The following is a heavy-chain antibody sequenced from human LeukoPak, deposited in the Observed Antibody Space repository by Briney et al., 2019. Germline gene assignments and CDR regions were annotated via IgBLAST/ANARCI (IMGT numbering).Heavy chain of an antibody. CDR1: GFTFSSYW. V-gene: IGHV3-7*01. CDR2: IKQDGSEK. CDR3: ARDYSSSRRPTRPKTDY. J-gene: IGHJ4*02. Sequence: PGGSLRLSCAASGFTFSSYWMSWVRQAPGKGLEWVANIKQDGSEKYYVDSVKGRFTISRDNAKNSLYLQMNSLRAEDTAVYYCARDYSSSRRPTRPKTDYWGQGTLVTVSS. D-gene: IGHD6-13*01.